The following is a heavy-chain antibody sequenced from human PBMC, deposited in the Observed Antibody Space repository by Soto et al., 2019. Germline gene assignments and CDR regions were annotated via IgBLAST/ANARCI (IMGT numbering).Heavy chain of an antibody. CDR1: GFTFSTYS. V-gene: IGHV3-48*01. D-gene: IGHD1-20*01. J-gene: IGHJ6*02. CDR3: ARYKSNYYYGMDV. CDR2: ISSSSSTI. Sequence: GGSLRLSCAASGFTFSTYSMNWVRQAPGKGLEWVSYISSSSSTIFYTDSVKGRFTVSRDNAKNSLYLQMNSLRVEDTAVYYCARYKSNYYYGMDVWGQGTTVTVS.